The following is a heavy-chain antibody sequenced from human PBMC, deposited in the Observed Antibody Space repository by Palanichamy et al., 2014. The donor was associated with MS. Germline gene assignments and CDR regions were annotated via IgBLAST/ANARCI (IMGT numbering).Heavy chain of an antibody. CDR1: GFTFTSSA. J-gene: IGHJ6*02. D-gene: IGHD6-13*01. V-gene: IGHV1-58*01. Sequence: QMQLVQSGPEVKKPGTSVKVSCKASGFTFTSSAVQWARQARGQRLEWIGWIVVGSGNTNYAQKFQERVTITRDMSTSTAYMELSSLRSEDTAVYYCAADGIAAAGRREGYYYGMDVWGQGTTVTVSS. CDR2: IVVGSGNT. CDR3: AADGIAAAGRREGYYYGMDV.